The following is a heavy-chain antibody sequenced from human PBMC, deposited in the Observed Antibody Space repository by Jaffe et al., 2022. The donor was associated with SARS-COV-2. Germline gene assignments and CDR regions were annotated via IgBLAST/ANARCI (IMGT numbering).Heavy chain of an antibody. CDR2: ISGST. CDR3: AKVRYTGITLSYFDS. Sequence: EVQLVESGGGLVQPGGSLRLSCVVSGFTFSSYAMSWVRQAPGKGLEWVSAISGSTYYADSVKGRFTISRDNSKNSLYLQMNSLRAEDTAVYYCAKVRYTGITLSYFDSWGQGTLVTVSS. J-gene: IGHJ4*02. V-gene: IGHV3-23*04. CDR1: GFTFSSYA. D-gene: IGHD5-18*01.